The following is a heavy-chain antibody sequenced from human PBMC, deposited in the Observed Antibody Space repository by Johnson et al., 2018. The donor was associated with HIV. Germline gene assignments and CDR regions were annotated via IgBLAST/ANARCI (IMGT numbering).Heavy chain of an antibody. Sequence: QVQLVESGGGLVQPGGSLRLSCAASGFTFSNAWMSWVRQAPGKGLEWVSYISSSGSTIYYADSVKGRFTISRDNAKNSLYLQMNSLRAEDTAVYYCARGFHRGGAFDIWGQGTMVTVSS. V-gene: IGHV3-11*04. CDR3: ARGFHRGGAFDI. D-gene: IGHD1-14*01. J-gene: IGHJ3*02. CDR2: ISSSGSTI. CDR1: GFTFSNAW.